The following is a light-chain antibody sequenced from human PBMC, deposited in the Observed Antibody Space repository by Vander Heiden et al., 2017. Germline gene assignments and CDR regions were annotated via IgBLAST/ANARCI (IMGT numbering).Light chain of an antibody. CDR2: VAS. Sequence: EFVLTQSPATLSLSPGERATLSCRDIQSVGTYFDWYQQKPGQAPRPLIYVASDRPTGTPVRFSGSGSGTDFTLTISSLDPEDFAVYYCQQGSIRPPDTFGPGTKVDMK. CDR1: QSVGTY. J-gene: IGKJ3*01. V-gene: IGKV3-11*01. CDR3: QQGSIRPPDT.